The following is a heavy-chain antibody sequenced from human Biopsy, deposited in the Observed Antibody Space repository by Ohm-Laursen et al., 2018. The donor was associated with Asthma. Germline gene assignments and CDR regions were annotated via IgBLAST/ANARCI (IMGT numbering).Heavy chain of an antibody. J-gene: IGHJ4*02. V-gene: IGHV1-69*13. CDR1: GGTFNTYV. CDR3: ARKAGSCISRTYYSLDF. D-gene: IGHD1-26*01. CDR2: INSVFGTT. Sequence: SVKVSCKSLGGTFNTYVIGWVRQAPGQGLEWMGGINSVFGTTDYPQKFQDRVTITADDSTSTVYMELSSLRSEDTAVYYCARKAGSCISRTYYSLDFWGQGTLVTVSS.